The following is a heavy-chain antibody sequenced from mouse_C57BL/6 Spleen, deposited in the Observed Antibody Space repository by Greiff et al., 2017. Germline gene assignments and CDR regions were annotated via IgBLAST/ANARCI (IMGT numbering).Heavy chain of an antibody. Sequence: ESGPGLVKPSQSLSLTCSVTGYSITSGYYWNWIRQFPGNKLEWMGYISYDGSNNYNPSLKNRISITRDTSKNQFFLKLNSVTTEDTATYYGARDGGSSYWYFDVWGTGTTVTVSS. D-gene: IGHD1-1*01. CDR2: ISYDGSN. J-gene: IGHJ1*03. V-gene: IGHV3-6*01. CDR1: GYSITSGYY. CDR3: ARDGGSSYWYFDV.